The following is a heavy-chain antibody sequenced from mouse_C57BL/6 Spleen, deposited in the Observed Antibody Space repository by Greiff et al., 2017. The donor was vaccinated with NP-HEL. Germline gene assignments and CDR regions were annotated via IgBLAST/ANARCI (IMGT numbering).Heavy chain of an antibody. V-gene: IGHV1-82*01. CDR3: ARERDSSDFDY. J-gene: IGHJ2*01. CDR2: IYPGDGDT. D-gene: IGHD3-2*02. Sequence: VKLMESGPELVKPGASVKISCKASGYAFSSSWMNWVKQRPGKGLEWIGRIYPGDGDTNYNGKFKGKATLTADKSSSTAYMQLSSLTSEDSAVYFCARERDSSDFDYWGQGTTLTVSS. CDR1: GYAFSSSW.